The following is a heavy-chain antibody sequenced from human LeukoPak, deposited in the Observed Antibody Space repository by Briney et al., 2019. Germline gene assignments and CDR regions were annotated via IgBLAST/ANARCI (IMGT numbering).Heavy chain of an antibody. D-gene: IGHD2/OR15-2a*01. CDR2: INTIGDS. CDR1: GFTFSDYA. V-gene: IGHV3-64*01. Sequence: GGSLRLSCAASGFTFSDYAMHWVRQAPGKGLEYVSAINTIGDSYYANSVKGRFTISRDNSKNTLYLHMASLRAEDMAVYYCTSRDCNSFNCWGQGTLVTVSS. CDR3: TSRDCNSFNC. J-gene: IGHJ4*02.